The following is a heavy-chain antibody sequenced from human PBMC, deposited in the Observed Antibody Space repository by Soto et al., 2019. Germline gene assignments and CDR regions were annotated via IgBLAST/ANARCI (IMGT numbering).Heavy chain of an antibody. J-gene: IGHJ6*02. CDR3: AKDQGVGPDIVVVPAAIPYYYYGMDV. V-gene: IGHV3-23*01. D-gene: IGHD2-2*01. Sequence: GGSLRLSCAASGFTFSSYAMSWVRQAPGKGLEWVSAISGSGGSTYYADSVKGRFTISRDNSKNTLYLQMNSLRAEDTALYYCAKDQGVGPDIVVVPAAIPYYYYGMDVWGQGTTVTVSS. CDR2: ISGSGGST. CDR1: GFTFSSYA.